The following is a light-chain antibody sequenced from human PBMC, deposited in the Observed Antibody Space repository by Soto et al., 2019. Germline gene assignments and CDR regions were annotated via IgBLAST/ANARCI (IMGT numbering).Light chain of an antibody. Sequence: DIQMTQSPSSVSASVGDRVTITCRASQDISTWLAWYQQKPGKAPKLLIYTASSLHSGVPSRFSGSGSGTDFTLTISSLQPEDFAIYYCQQANSFPITFGQGTRLEIK. CDR3: QQANSFPIT. V-gene: IGKV1-12*01. CDR2: TAS. CDR1: QDISTW. J-gene: IGKJ5*01.